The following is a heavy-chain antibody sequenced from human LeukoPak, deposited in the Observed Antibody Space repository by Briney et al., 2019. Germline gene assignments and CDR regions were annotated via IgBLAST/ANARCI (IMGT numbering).Heavy chain of an antibody. V-gene: IGHV1-2*02. CDR1: GYTFTSHF. D-gene: IGHD3-10*01. J-gene: IGHJ6*03. CDR3: ARVYMVRGVPHYYYYMDV. CDR2: INPNSGGT. Sequence: ASVKVSCKASGYTFTSHFMRWVRQAPGQGLEWMGWINPNSGGTNYAQKFQGRVTMTRDTSISTASMELSSLKPDDTAVYYCARVYMVRGVPHYYYYMDVWGKGTTVTISS.